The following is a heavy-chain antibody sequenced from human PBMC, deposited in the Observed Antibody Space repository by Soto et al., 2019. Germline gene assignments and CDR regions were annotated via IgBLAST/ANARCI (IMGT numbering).Heavy chain of an antibody. J-gene: IGHJ5*02. Sequence: QVQLVESGGGVVQPGRSLTVSCAASGFTVSNYGMHWVRQAPDKGLEWVAVIRYDGSKKYYADSVKGRFTISRDDSKKTLSLETNRLRVHATAVYYCVREVSLRDSTAPWGQGTLVTVSS. V-gene: IGHV3-33*01. CDR2: IRYDGSKK. CDR1: GFTVSNYG. D-gene: IGHD3-22*01. CDR3: VREVSLRDSTAP.